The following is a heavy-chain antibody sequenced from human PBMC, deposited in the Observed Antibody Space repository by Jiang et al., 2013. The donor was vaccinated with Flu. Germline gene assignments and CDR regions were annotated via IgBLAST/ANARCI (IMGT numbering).Heavy chain of an antibody. J-gene: IGHJ4*02. V-gene: IGHV3-33*01. CDR2: IWYDGSNK. CDR1: GFTFSSYG. CDR3: ARWEGNTYYYDSSGFSGGFDY. Sequence: VQLVESGGGVVQPGRSLRLSCAASGFTFSSYGMHWVRQAPGKGLEWVAVIWYDGSNKYYADSVKGRFTISRDNSKNTLYLQMNSLRAEDTAVYYCARWEGNTYYYDSSGFSGGFDYWGQGTLVTVSS. D-gene: IGHD3-22*01.